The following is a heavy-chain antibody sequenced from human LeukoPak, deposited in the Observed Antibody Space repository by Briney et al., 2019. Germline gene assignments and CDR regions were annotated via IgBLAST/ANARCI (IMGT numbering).Heavy chain of an antibody. D-gene: IGHD3-3*01. CDR3: ARLLSRSYYFDY. J-gene: IGHJ4*02. Sequence: GESLKISCKGSGYSFTSYWIGWGRHMSGKGLEWMGIIYPGDSDTRYSPSSQGQVTISPDKSISTAYMQWSSLKASDTAMYYCARLLSRSYYFDYWGQGTLVTVSS. V-gene: IGHV5-51*01. CDR2: IYPGDSDT. CDR1: GYSFTSYW.